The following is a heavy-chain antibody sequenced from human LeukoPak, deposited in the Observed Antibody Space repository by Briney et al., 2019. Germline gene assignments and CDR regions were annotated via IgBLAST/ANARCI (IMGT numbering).Heavy chain of an antibody. Sequence: SETLSLTCTVSGGSISSYYWSWIRQPPGKGLEWIGYIYYSGSTNYNPSLKSRVTISVDTSKNQFSLKLSSVTAADTAVYYCARGEIGVPAATIFFRSSPALWFDPWGQGTLVTVSS. J-gene: IGHJ5*02. V-gene: IGHV4-59*01. D-gene: IGHD2-2*01. CDR2: IYYSGST. CDR3: ARGEIGVPAATIFFRSSPALWFDP. CDR1: GGSISSYY.